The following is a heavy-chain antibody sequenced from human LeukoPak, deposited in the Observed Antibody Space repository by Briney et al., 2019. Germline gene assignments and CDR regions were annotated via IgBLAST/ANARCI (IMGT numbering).Heavy chain of an antibody. V-gene: IGHV3-23*01. CDR3: ARVTYGSGTYGAFDY. Sequence: GGSLRLSCAAAGFTFSDYGMNWVRQAPGKGLEWVSGISGSGISTYYADSVKGRFTISRDNSKNTLYLQMNSLRVEDTAVYYCARVTYGSGTYGAFDYWGQGTLVTVSS. D-gene: IGHD3-10*01. CDR2: ISGSGIST. J-gene: IGHJ4*02. CDR1: GFTFSDYG.